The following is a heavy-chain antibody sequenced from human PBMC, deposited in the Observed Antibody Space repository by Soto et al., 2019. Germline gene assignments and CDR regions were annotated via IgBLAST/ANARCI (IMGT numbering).Heavy chain of an antibody. V-gene: IGHV3-15*01. J-gene: IGHJ4*02. CDR2: IKSTTDGGTT. D-gene: IGHD5-18*01. CDR3: ATGTAVALYYFDY. CDR1: GFTFSNAC. Sequence: EVQLVESGGGLVKPGGSLRLSCAASGFTFSNACMSWVRQAPGKGLEWVGRIKSTTDGGTTDYAAPVNGRFTISREDSKNTLFLQMNSLKAEHTAVYYCATGTAVALYYFDYWGQGTLVTVSS.